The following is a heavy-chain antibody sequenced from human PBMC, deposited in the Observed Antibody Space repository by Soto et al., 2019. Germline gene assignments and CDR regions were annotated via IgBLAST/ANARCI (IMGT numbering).Heavy chain of an antibody. CDR2: IKQDGSEK. CDR3: ARDLRYCSSTSCYFFDAFDI. D-gene: IGHD2-2*01. V-gene: IGHV3-7*01. CDR1: GFTFSSYW. Sequence: GGSLRLSCAASGFTFSSYWMCWVRQAPGKGLEWVANIKQDGSEKYYVDSVKGRFTISRDNAKNSLYLQMNSLRAEDTAVYYCARDLRYCSSTSCYFFDAFDIWGQGTMVTVSS. J-gene: IGHJ3*02.